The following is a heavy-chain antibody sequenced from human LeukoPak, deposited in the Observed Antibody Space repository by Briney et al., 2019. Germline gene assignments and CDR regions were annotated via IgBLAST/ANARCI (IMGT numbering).Heavy chain of an antibody. CDR2: IYYSGST. CDR1: GGSISSYY. Sequence: SETLSLTCTVSGGSISSYYWSWIRQPPGKGLEWIGYIYYSGSTNYNPSLKSRVTISVDTSKNQFSLKLSSVTAADTAVYYCARVISGYSSSPYYFDYWGQGTLVTVSS. D-gene: IGHD6-6*01. V-gene: IGHV4-59*01. J-gene: IGHJ4*02. CDR3: ARVISGYSSSPYYFDY.